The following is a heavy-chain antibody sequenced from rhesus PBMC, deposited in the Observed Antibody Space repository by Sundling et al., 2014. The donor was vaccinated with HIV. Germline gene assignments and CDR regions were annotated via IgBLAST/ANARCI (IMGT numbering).Heavy chain of an antibody. CDR3: TRARGGLQYLDWLDYFDY. CDR2: IKNKATGGTT. J-gene: IGHJ4*01. V-gene: IGHV3-16*02. D-gene: IGHD3-3*01. CDR1: GFTFSNFW. Sequence: EVQLVESGGGLVQPGGSLRLSCGASGFTFSNFWMNWVRQAPGKGLDWVGFIKNKATGGTTAYAESVKGRFTISRDDSKNTLYLQMTSLNTEDTAVYYCTRARGGLQYLDWLDYFDYWGQGVLVTVSS.